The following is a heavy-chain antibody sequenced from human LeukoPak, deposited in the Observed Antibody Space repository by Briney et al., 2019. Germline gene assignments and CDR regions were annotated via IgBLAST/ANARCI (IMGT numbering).Heavy chain of an antibody. J-gene: IGHJ6*02. CDR1: GGSMSRFY. Sequence: SETLSLTCSISGGSMSRFYWTWNRQSPGKGMEWIGYVHNTGGTNYNPSLKSRVTIAVDTSKNQFSLKLSSVVAADTAVYYCARGSGIVRAYFYYYGMDVWGQGTTVTVSS. CDR3: ARGSGIVRAYFYYYGMDV. CDR2: VHNTGGT. D-gene: IGHD1-26*01. V-gene: IGHV4-59*01.